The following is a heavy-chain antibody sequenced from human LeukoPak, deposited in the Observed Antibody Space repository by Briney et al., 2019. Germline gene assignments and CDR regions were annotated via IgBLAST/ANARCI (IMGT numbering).Heavy chain of an antibody. D-gene: IGHD3-10*01. CDR1: GFTVSSNY. V-gene: IGHV3-66*01. Sequence: GGSLRLSCAASGFTVSSNYMSWVRQAPGKGLEWVSVIYSGGSTYYADSVKGRFTISRDNSKNTLYLQMNSLRAEDTAVYYCARDRGRFGELRTWYFDYWGQGTLVTVSS. CDR3: ARDRGRFGELRTWYFDY. CDR2: IYSGGST. J-gene: IGHJ4*02.